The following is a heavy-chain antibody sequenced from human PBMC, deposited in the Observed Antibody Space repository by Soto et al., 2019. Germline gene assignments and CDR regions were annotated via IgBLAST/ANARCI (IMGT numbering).Heavy chain of an antibody. V-gene: IGHV4-31*03. J-gene: IGHJ4*02. CDR2: IYYSGRT. Sequence: LSRNCTVSGGSLSSGNYYWSWIRHHPGKGLEWIGYIYYSGRTYYNPSLKSRVTISVDTSKNQFSLKLSSVTAADTAVYYCARVRWVWVVIAGGGFHYWGQGTLVMVS. CDR3: ARVRWVWVVIAGGGFHY. CDR1: GGSLSSGNYY. D-gene: IGHD3-10*01.